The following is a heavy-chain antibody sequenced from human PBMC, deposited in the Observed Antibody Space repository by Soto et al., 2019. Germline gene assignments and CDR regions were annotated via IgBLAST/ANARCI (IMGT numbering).Heavy chain of an antibody. CDR2: ISGGGSNT. Sequence: EVQLLESGGGLVQRGGSLRLSCAASGFPFSSDFLSWVLQAPGTGLEFVSGISGGGSNTFYADDVKGRFTISRDNSKNTLLLLMNSLGAEDTAVQYCAKDNNKYRTSPRVPDFDCLGPGIGVTVS. CDR3: AKDNNKYRTSPRVPDFDC. V-gene: IGHV3-23*01. D-gene: IGHD1-1*01. J-gene: IGHJ4*02. CDR1: GFPFSSDF.